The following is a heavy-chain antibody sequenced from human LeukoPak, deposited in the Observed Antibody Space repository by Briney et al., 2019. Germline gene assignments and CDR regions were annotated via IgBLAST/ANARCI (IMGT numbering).Heavy chain of an antibody. CDR1: GFTFSSYW. CDR3: ARDPYSSGLLTFDI. J-gene: IGHJ3*02. CDR2: IKQDGSER. D-gene: IGHD6-19*01. Sequence: TGGSLRLSCAASGFTFSSYWMSWVRQAPGKGLEWVANIKQDGSERYYVDSVKGRFTISRDNAENSLYLQMNSLRAEATAVYYCARDPYSSGLLTFDIWGHGTMVTVSS. V-gene: IGHV3-7*03.